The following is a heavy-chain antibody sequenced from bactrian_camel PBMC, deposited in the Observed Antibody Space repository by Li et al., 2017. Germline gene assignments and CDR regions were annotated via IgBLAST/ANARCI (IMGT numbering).Heavy chain of an antibody. CDR3: AADIASKSGGSWYGDYTY. V-gene: IGHV3S40*01. CDR2: IPSLSTRT. D-gene: IGHD6*01. J-gene: IGHJ4*01. CDR1: GFTFKEYD. Sequence: VQLVESGGGLVQPGGSLRLSCVASGFTFKEYDMSWVRQAAGKGLEGGSSIPSLSTRTNYANSVKGRFTGYRDNTKNILDLQMNSLKPEDTGMYYCAADIASKSGGSWYGDYTYWGQGTQVTVS.